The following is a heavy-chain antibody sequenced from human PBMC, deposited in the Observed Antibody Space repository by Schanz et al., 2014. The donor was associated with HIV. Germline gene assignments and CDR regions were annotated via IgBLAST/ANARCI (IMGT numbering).Heavy chain of an antibody. J-gene: IGHJ4*02. CDR1: GSTFPDID. V-gene: IGHV1-2*02. CDR3: ASAGFDDSSGYPDY. Sequence: QVRLAQSGAEVKRPGALVTVSCSAVGSTFPDIDINWVRRAAGQGLEWMGWISPDSGATDYAQNFQGRVTMTRHTSMTTVYMDLSRVTSDDTAVYYCASAGFDDSSGYPDYWGQGTLVTVSS. D-gene: IGHD3-22*01. CDR2: ISPDSGAT.